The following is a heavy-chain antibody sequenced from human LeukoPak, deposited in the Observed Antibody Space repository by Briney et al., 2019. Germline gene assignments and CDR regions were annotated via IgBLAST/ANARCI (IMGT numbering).Heavy chain of an antibody. D-gene: IGHD2-2*01. CDR1: GFTFSSYA. Sequence: PGRSLRLSCAASGFTFSSYAMHWVRQAPGKGLEYVSAISSNGGSTYYANSVKGRFTISRDNSKNTMYLQMGSLRAEDMAVYYCARGCSSTSRKCGYYGMDVWGQGTTVTVSS. CDR3: ARGCSSTSRKCGYYGMDV. J-gene: IGHJ6*02. CDR2: ISSNGGST. V-gene: IGHV3-64*01.